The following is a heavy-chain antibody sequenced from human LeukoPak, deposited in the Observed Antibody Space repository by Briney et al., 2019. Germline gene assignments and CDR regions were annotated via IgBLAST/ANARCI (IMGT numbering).Heavy chain of an antibody. CDR2: VHYSRST. CDR1: GGSIRSYY. J-gene: IGHJ5*02. D-gene: IGHD5-18*01. V-gene: IGHV4-59*01. CDR3: AKGAGGFSYYNWFDP. Sequence: SETLSLTCTVSGGSIRSYYWSWIRQPPGKGLEWIGYVHYSRSTNYNPSLKSRVTISVDTSKNQFSLKLSSVTAADAAVYYCAKGAGGFSYYNWFDPWGQGTLVTVSS.